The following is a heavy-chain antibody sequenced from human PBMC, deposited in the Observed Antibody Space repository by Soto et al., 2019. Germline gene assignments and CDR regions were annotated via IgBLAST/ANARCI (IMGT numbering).Heavy chain of an antibody. Sequence: QVQLVQSGAEVKKPGASVKVSCKASGYTFTSYAMHWVRQAPGQRLEWMGWINAGNGNTKYSQKFQGRVTITRDTSASTAYMELSSLRSEDTAVYYCARDKSLRRGSGWYGFDYWGQGTLVTVSS. CDR2: INAGNGNT. CDR1: GYTFTSYA. CDR3: ARDKSLRRGSGWYGFDY. D-gene: IGHD6-19*01. J-gene: IGHJ4*02. V-gene: IGHV1-3*01.